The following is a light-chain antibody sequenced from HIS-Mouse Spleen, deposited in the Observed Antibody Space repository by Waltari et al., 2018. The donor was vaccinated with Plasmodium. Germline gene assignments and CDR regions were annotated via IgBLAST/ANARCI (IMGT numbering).Light chain of an antibody. V-gene: IGLV3-10*01. Sequence: SYELTQPPSVSVSPGQTARITCPGAALPKQYPYCYQQKSGQAPVLVIYEDSKRPSGIPERFSGSSSGTMATLTISGAQVEDEADYYCYSTDSSGNHRVFGGGTKLTVL. CDR1: ALPKQY. CDR3: YSTDSSGNHRV. J-gene: IGLJ3*02. CDR2: EDS.